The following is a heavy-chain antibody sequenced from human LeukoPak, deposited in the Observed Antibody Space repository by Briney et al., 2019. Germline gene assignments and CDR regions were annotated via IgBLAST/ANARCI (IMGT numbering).Heavy chain of an antibody. V-gene: IGHV1-18*01. CDR2: ISGYNGKT. Sequence: ASVKVSCKASGYTFANYGISWVRQAPGLGLEWMGWISGYNGKTDYAQKFQGRVTMTTDTSTRIAFMELRSLRSDDTAVYYCGRQVDTSMALPDYWGQGTLVTVSS. CDR1: GYTFANYG. J-gene: IGHJ4*02. D-gene: IGHD5-18*01. CDR3: GRQVDTSMALPDY.